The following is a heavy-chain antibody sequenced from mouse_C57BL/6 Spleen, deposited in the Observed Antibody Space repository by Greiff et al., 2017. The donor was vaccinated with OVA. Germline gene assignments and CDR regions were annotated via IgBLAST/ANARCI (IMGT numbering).Heavy chain of an antibody. Sequence: EVKLMESGGGLVKPGGSLKLSCAASGFTFSSYTMSWVRQTPEKRLEWVATISGGGGNTYYPDSVKGRFTISRDNAKNTLYLQMSSLRSEDTALYYCAREGGSSFAYWGQGTLVTVSA. V-gene: IGHV5-9*01. CDR2: ISGGGGNT. CDR3: AREGGSSFAY. CDR1: GFTFSSYT. J-gene: IGHJ3*01. D-gene: IGHD1-3*01.